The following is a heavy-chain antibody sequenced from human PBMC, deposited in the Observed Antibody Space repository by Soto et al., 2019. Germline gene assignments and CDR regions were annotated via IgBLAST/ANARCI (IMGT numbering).Heavy chain of an antibody. CDR3: AKERRGYCSGGSCYSFDY. CDR1: GFTFSSYG. V-gene: IGHV3-30*18. Sequence: PGGSLRLSCAASGFTFSSYGMHWVRQAPGKGLEWVAVISYDGSNKYYADSVKGRFTISRDNSKNTLYLQMNSLRAEDTAVYYCAKERRGYCSGGSCYSFDYWGQGTMVTVSS. D-gene: IGHD2-15*01. J-gene: IGHJ4*02. CDR2: ISYDGSNK.